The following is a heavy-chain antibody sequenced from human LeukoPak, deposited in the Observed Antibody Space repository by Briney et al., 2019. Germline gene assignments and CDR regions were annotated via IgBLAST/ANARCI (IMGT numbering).Heavy chain of an antibody. CDR2: INYTGKN. CDR3: VRRDTGWNYFDY. Sequence: PSETLSLTCAVSGGSINSHYWGWLRQPPGKGLQWIGDINYTGKNNYNPSLKSRVTISLDTSKDHLSLNLTSVVAADTAIYYCVRRDTGWNYFDYWGQGILVTVSS. J-gene: IGHJ4*02. V-gene: IGHV4-59*08. CDR1: GGSINSHY. D-gene: IGHD6-19*01.